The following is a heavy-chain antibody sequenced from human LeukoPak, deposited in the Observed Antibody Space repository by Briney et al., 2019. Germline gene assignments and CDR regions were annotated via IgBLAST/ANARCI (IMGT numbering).Heavy chain of an antibody. V-gene: IGHV3-74*01. CDR2: ITNDGSST. Sequence: GGSLRLSCAASGLTFSSHWMHWVRQAPGKGLVWVSRITNDGSSTTYADSVKGRFTISRDNAKNMLYLQVNSLRAEDTAVYYCARDGKGTFDYWGQGTLVTVSS. CDR3: ARDGKGTFDY. D-gene: IGHD1-1*01. CDR1: GLTFSSHW. J-gene: IGHJ4*02.